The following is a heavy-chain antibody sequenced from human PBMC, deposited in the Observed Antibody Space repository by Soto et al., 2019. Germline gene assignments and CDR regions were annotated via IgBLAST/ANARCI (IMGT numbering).Heavy chain of an antibody. V-gene: IGHV3-23*01. J-gene: IGHJ5*02. D-gene: IGHD3-16*01. CDR2: ISGSGGNT. CDR1: GFTFSSHA. CDR3: AKDGSLGGEDWFDP. Sequence: GGSLRLSCAASGFTFSSHAMSWVRQAPGKGLEWVSAISGSGGNTYYADSVKGRFTISRDNSKITLCLQMNSLRAEDTAVYYCAKDGSLGGEDWFDPWGQGTLVTVSS.